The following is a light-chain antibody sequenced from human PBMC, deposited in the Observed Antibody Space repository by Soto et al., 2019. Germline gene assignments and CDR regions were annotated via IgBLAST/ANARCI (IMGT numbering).Light chain of an antibody. CDR3: QQYNNWPPIT. CDR1: QSVSSN. Sequence: EIVLTQSPGTLSLSPGERATFSCRASQSVSSNYLAWYQQKPGQAPRLLIYGASTRATGIPARFSGSGSGTEFTLTINSLRSEDFGVYYCQQYNNWPPITFGQGTRLEIK. V-gene: IGKV3-15*01. J-gene: IGKJ5*01. CDR2: GAS.